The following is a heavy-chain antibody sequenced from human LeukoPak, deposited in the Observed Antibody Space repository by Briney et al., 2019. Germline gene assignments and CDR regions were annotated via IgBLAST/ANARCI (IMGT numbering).Heavy chain of an antibody. V-gene: IGHV3-33*01. J-gene: IGHJ4*02. CDR1: GFTFSSNG. D-gene: IGHD2-21*02. CDR3: ARESGDSSLDY. Sequence: GRSLRLSRAASGFTFSSNGMHWVRQPPGKGLEWVTVIWYDGSNKYYADSVKGRFTISRDNSKNTLYLQMHSLRAEDTAVYYCARESGDSSLDYWGQGTLVTVSS. CDR2: IWYDGSNK.